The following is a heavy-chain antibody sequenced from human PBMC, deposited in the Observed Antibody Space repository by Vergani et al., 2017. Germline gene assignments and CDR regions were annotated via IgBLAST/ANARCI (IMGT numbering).Heavy chain of an antibody. D-gene: IGHD3-3*01. CDR2: IKQDGSEK. CDR1: GFTFGDYA. CDR3: ARDPVTIFGVVILRYYGMDV. J-gene: IGHJ6*02. Sequence: EVQLVESGGGLVQPGRSLRLSCTASGFTFGDYAMSWFRQAPGKGLEWVANIKQDGSEKYYVDSVKGRFTISRDNAKNSLYLQMNSLRAEDTAVYYCARDPVTIFGVVILRYYGMDVWGQGTTVTVSS. V-gene: IGHV3-7*01.